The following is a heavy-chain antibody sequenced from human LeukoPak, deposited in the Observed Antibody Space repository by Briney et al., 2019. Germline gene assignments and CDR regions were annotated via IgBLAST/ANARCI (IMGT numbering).Heavy chain of an antibody. D-gene: IGHD3-10*01. CDR2: IYYSGST. Sequence: SETLSLTCTVSGGSISSSSYYWGWIRQPPGKGLEWIGSIYYSGSTYYNPSLKGRVTISVDTSKNQFSLKLSSVTAADTAVYYCARGGHYFVYWGQGTLVTVSS. J-gene: IGHJ4*02. CDR3: ARGGHYFVY. CDR1: GGSISSSSYY. V-gene: IGHV4-39*07.